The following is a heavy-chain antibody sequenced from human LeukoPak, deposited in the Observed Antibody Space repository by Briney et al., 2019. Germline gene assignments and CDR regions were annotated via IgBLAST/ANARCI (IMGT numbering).Heavy chain of an antibody. V-gene: IGHV1-69*04. J-gene: IGHJ3*02. D-gene: IGHD2-15*01. CDR1: GGTFISYA. Sequence: SVKVSCKASGGTFISYAISWVRQAPGQGLEWMGRIIPILGIAIYAQKFQGRVTITADKSTSTAYMELSSLRSEDTAVYYCARGRKDVVVVAAQDAFDIWGQGTMVTVSS. CDR3: ARGRKDVVVVAAQDAFDI. CDR2: IIPILGIA.